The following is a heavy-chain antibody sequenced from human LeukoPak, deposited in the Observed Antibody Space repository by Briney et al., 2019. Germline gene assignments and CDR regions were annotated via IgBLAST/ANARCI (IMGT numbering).Heavy chain of an antibody. CDR2: IYYSGST. CDR3: ARGGPDFWSGYRLYGMDV. V-gene: IGHV4-59*07. CDR1: GGSISSYY. J-gene: IGHJ6*02. D-gene: IGHD3-3*01. Sequence: SDTLSLTCTVSGGSISSYYWSWIRQPPGKGLEWIGYIYYSGSTNYNPSLKSRVTISVDTSKNQFSLKLSSVTAADTAVYYCARGGPDFWSGYRLYGMDVWGQGTTVTVSS.